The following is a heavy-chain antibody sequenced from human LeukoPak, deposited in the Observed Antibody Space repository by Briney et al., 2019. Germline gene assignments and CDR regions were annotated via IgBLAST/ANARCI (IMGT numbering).Heavy chain of an antibody. D-gene: IGHD3-22*01. J-gene: IGHJ4*02. CDR2: ISGSGGST. Sequence: PGGSLRLSCAASGFTFSSYAMSWIRQAPGKGLEWVSAISGSGGSTYYADSVKGRFTISRDNSKNTLYLQMNSLRAEDTAVYYCAKDASMIVVPDLDYWGQGTLVTVSS. CDR1: GFTFSSYA. CDR3: AKDASMIVVPDLDY. V-gene: IGHV3-23*01.